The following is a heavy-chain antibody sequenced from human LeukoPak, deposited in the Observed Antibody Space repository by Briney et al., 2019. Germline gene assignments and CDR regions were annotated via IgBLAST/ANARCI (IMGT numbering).Heavy chain of an antibody. CDR2: ISAYNGNT. D-gene: IGHD6-13*01. CDR1: GYTFTSYG. Sequence: GASVKVSCKASGYTFTSYGISWVRRAPGQGLEWMGWISAYNGNTNYAQKLQGRVTMTTDTSTSTAYMELRSLRSDDTAVYYCARVGASGSSSWYGDYWGQGTLVTVSS. CDR3: ARVGASGSSSWYGDY. J-gene: IGHJ4*02. V-gene: IGHV1-18*01.